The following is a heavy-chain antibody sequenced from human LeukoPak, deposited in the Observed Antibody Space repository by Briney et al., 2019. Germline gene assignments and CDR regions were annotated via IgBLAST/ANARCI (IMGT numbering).Heavy chain of an antibody. V-gene: IGHV3-23*01. J-gene: IGHJ6*03. Sequence: GSLRLSCAASGFTFSSYSMSWVRQAPGKGLEWVSSISASGGSTNYADSVKGRFTISRDNSKNTVYLQMNSLRAEDTAVYYCAKVMKGSERLTMVRGVIIKTAGLYYMDVWGKGTTVTVSS. CDR3: AKVMKGSERLTMVRGVIIKTAGLYYMDV. D-gene: IGHD3-10*01. CDR2: ISASGGST. CDR1: GFTFSSYS.